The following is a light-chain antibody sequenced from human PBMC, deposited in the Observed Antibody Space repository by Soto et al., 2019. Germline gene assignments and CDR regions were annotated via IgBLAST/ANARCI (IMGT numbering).Light chain of an antibody. V-gene: IGKV3-20*01. CDR3: QRYGSSPLT. Sequence: EIVLTQSPGTLSLSPGERATLSCRASQSVSGTSLAWYQQRPGQAPRLLIFGASTRATGIPDRFSGSGSGTDFTLTISRLEPEDFAVYYCQRYGSSPLTFGGGTKVAIK. CDR1: QSVSGTS. J-gene: IGKJ4*01. CDR2: GAS.